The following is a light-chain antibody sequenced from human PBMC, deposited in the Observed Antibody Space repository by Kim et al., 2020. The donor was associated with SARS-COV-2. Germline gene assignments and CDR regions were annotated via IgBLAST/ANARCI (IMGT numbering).Light chain of an antibody. CDR1: QSIHNY. J-gene: IGKJ4*01. V-gene: IGKV1-39*01. Sequence: SVGDTVTITCRASQSIHNYVNWYQHKPGQAPKVLIYAASSLQVGVPSRFRGSGSGTDFTLTISSLQREDFATYYCQQSYSTLPLSFGGGTKVDIK. CDR2: AAS. CDR3: QQSYSTLPLS.